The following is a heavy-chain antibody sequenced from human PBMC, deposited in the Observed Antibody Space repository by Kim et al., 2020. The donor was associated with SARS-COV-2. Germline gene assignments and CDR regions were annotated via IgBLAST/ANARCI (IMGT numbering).Heavy chain of an antibody. J-gene: IGHJ4*02. CDR3: ARRMALSAMDY. Sequence: GSVKGRFTGSRDDGKNSVFLQMNGLRDEDTALYYCARRMALSAMDYWGQGTLVTVSS. V-gene: IGHV3-48*02. D-gene: IGHD2-8*01.